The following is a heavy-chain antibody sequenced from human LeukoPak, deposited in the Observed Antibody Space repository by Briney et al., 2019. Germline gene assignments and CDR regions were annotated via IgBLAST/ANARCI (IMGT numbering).Heavy chain of an antibody. J-gene: IGHJ4*02. CDR2: ISGSGSST. CDR1: GFTFSSYG. Sequence: GGSLRLPCAASGFTFSSYGMSWVRQAPGKGLEWVSAISGSGSSTYYAASVKGRFTISRDNSKNTLYLQMNSLRAEDTAVYYCAKDRFRDIVVVTATLDYWGQGTLVTVSS. V-gene: IGHV3-23*01. D-gene: IGHD2-21*02. CDR3: AKDRFRDIVVVTATLDY.